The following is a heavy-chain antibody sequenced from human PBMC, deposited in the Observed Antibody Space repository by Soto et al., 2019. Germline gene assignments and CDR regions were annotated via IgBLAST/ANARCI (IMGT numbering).Heavy chain of an antibody. CDR2: ISYDGSNK. J-gene: IGHJ4*02. CDR3: AKGGLSAWELLWEGFVY. D-gene: IGHD1-26*01. CDR1: GFTFSSYG. V-gene: IGHV3-30*18. Sequence: GGSLRLSCAASGFTFSSYGMHWVRQAPGKGLEWVAVISYDGSNKYYADSVKGRFTISRDNSKNTLYLQMNSLRAEDTAVYYCAKGGLSAWELLWEGFVYWGQGTLVTVSS.